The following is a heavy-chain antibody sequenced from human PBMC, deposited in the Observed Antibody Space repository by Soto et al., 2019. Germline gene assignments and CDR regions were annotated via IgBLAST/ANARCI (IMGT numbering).Heavy chain of an antibody. CDR3: ARTLGWNYYYGMDV. CDR2: IFSNDEK. CDR1: GFSLSTARLG. D-gene: IGHD6-19*01. J-gene: IGHJ6*02. Sequence: QVTLKESGPVLGKPTETLTLTCTVSGFSLSTARLGVSWIRQPPVKALEWLAHIFSNDEKSYSTSLKSRLTISKDTSKIQVVITMPNMDPVDTATYACARTLGWNYYYGMDVWGQGTTVTVSS. V-gene: IGHV2-26*01.